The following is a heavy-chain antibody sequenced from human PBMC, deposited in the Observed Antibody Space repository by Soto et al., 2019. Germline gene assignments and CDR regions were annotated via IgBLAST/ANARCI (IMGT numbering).Heavy chain of an antibody. CDR1: GGSISSGDYY. CDR3: ARGYSYGYYYGMDV. CDR2: IYYSGST. J-gene: IGHJ6*02. V-gene: IGHV4-30-4*01. D-gene: IGHD5-18*01. Sequence: PSETLSLTCTVSGGSISSGDYYWSWIRQPPGKGLEWIGYIYYSGSTYYNPSLKSRVTISVDTSKNQFSLKLSSVTAADTAVYYCARGYSYGYYYGMDVWGQGTTVTVSS.